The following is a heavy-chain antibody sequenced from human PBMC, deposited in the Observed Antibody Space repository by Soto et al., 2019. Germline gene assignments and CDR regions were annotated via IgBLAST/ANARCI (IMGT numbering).Heavy chain of an antibody. CDR1: GFSLSTKGVG. CDR2: IYWDDDK. Sequence: QITLKKSRPPLVKPTQTLTLTCNFSGFSLSTKGVGVGWIRQPPGKALEWLGIIYWDDDKRYRPSLNNRLTITKDTSKNQVVLTMTNVDTVDTGTYFCAHLYAESGYDWRYDPLGQGTRVTVSS. D-gene: IGHD5-12*01. J-gene: IGHJ5*02. V-gene: IGHV2-5*02. CDR3: AHLYAESGYDWRYDP.